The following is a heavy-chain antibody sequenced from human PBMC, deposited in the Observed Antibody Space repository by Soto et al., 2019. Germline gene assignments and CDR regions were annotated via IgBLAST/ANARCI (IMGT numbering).Heavy chain of an antibody. CDR2: ISSSGSTI. CDR1: GFTLSSYE. D-gene: IGHD2-15*01. J-gene: IGHJ5*02. CDR3: ARVQGEEVVLAATSFNWFDP. Sequence: PGGTLRLSCAASGFTLSSYEMNWVRKAPGKGLEWVSYISSSGSTIYDADSVKGRFTISRDNAKNSLYLQMNSLRADDTAVYYCARVQGEEVVLAATSFNWFDPWGQGTLVTVSS. V-gene: IGHV3-48*03.